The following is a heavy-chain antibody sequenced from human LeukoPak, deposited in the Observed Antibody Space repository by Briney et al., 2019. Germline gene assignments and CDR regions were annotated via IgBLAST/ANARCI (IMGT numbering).Heavy chain of an antibody. Sequence: GASVKVSCKASGYTSTSYYMHWVRQAPGQGLEWMGIINPSGGSTSYAQKLQGRVTMTTDTSTSTAYMELRSLRSDDTAVYYCARAGHRYSGSYDYWGQGTLVTVSS. CDR3: ARAGHRYSGSYDY. D-gene: IGHD1-26*01. CDR1: GYTSTSYY. J-gene: IGHJ4*02. V-gene: IGHV1-46*01. CDR2: INPSGGST.